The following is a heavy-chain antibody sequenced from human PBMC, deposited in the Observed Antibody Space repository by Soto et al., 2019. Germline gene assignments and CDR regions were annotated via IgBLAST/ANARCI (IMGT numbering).Heavy chain of an antibody. CDR1: GYTFTGYY. D-gene: IGHD3-3*01. CDR2: INPNSGGT. Sequence: APVKVSCKASGYTFTGYYMHWVRQAPGQGLEWMGWINPNSGGTNYAQKFQGRVTMTRDTSISTAYMELSRLRSDDTAVYYCARDNYQKWSGYPLAPDWFDPWGQGTVVTVSS. J-gene: IGHJ5*02. V-gene: IGHV1-2*02. CDR3: ARDNYQKWSGYPLAPDWFDP.